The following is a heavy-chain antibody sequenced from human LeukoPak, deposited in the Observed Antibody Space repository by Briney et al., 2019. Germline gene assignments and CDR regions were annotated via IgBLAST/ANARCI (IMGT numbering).Heavy chain of an antibody. CDR2: ISYDGSNK. V-gene: IGHV3-30*04. CDR1: GFTFSSYA. Sequence: GGSLRVSCAASGFTFSSYAMHWVRQAPGKGLEWVAVISYDGSNKYYADSVKGRLTISRDNSKNTLYLQMNSLRAEDTAVYYCARGHGAYCGGDCREPDYFDYWGQGTLVTVSS. D-gene: IGHD2-21*02. J-gene: IGHJ4*02. CDR3: ARGHGAYCGGDCREPDYFDY.